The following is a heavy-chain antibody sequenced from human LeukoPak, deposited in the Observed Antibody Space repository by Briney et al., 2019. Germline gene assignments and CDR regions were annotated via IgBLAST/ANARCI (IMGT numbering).Heavy chain of an antibody. Sequence: SETLSLTCAVYGGSFSGYYWSWIRQPPGKGLEWIGEINHSGSTNYNPSLKSRVTISVDTSKNQFSLKLSSVTAPDTAVYYCARGRIYVVVVPAAIRRHYYYMDVWGKGTTVTVSS. J-gene: IGHJ6*03. CDR2: INHSGST. V-gene: IGHV4-34*01. D-gene: IGHD2-2*01. CDR1: GGSFSGYY. CDR3: ARGRIYVVVVPAAIRRHYYYMDV.